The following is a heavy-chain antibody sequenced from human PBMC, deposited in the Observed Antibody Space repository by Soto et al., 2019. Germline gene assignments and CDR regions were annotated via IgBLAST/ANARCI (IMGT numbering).Heavy chain of an antibody. J-gene: IGHJ6*02. CDR3: ARAEPAGFGVMTASHYYGMDV. V-gene: IGHV3-30-3*01. CDR2: ILYDGSNQ. Sequence: VELVESGGGVVQPGRSLRLSCAASGFTFSGYALHWVRQTPGKGLEWMAVILYDGSNQYYAGSVEGRFTISRDNSKNTLFLQMNSLRTQDTAIYFCARAEPAGFGVMTASHYYGMDVWGQGTTVTVSS. D-gene: IGHD3-3*01. CDR1: GFTFSGYA.